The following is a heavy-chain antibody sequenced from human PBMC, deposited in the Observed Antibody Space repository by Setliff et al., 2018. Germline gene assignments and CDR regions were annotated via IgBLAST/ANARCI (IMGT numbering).Heavy chain of an antibody. CDR2: AYAGGGT. V-gene: IGHV4-59*04. CDR1: GDSMSDHH. D-gene: IGHD3-16*01. J-gene: IGHJ4*02. Sequence: PSETLTLTCTVSGDSMSDHHRSWVRQSPGKGLEWIGSAYAGGGTYYNPSLQSRITISVDTSQNHFSLSLTSMTAADTAVYHCAAGIKLGIFDSWGQGVLVTVSS. CDR3: AAGIKLGIFDS.